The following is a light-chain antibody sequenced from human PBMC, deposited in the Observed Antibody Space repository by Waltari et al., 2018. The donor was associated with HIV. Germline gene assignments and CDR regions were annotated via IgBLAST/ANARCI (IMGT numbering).Light chain of an antibody. CDR3: QQHTSSVT. V-gene: IGKV3D-15*01. Sequence: EIVMTQSPATLSVSLGKRATISCRASPSLGKHLAWYQQKFGQAPCLVMYATSTRATGVQARFTGSGSGTNFTLTINPLQSHDSGIYFCQQHTSSVTFGGGTKV. CDR1: PSLGKH. J-gene: IGKJ4*01. CDR2: ATS.